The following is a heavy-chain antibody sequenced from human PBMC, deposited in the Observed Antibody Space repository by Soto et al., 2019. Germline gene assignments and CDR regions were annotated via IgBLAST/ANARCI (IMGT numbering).Heavy chain of an antibody. J-gene: IGHJ4*02. CDR2: INPSGGST. CDR3: ARALGYCSSTSCYAYDFWSGHRYFDY. Sequence: ASVKVSCKASGYTFTSFYMHWVRQAPGQGLEWMGIINPSGGSTSYAQKFQGRVTMTRDTSTSTVYMELSSLRSEDTAVYYCARALGYCSSTSCYAYDFWSGHRYFDYWGQGTLVTVS. D-gene: IGHD2-2*01. CDR1: GYTFTSFY. V-gene: IGHV1-46*03.